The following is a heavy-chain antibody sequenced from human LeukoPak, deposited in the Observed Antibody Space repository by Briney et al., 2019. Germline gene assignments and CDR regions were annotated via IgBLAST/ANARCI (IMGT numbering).Heavy chain of an antibody. CDR1: GGSISSSSYY. CDR3: ARLNSEYQPLPHTSDY. V-gene: IGHV4-39*07. Sequence: PSETLSLTCTVSGGSISSSSYYWGWIRQPPGKGLEWIGSIYYSGSTYYNPSLKSRVTISVDTSKNQFSLKLSSVTAADTAVYYCARLNSEYQPLPHTSDYWGQGTLVTVSS. CDR2: IYYSGST. J-gene: IGHJ4*02. D-gene: IGHD2-2*01.